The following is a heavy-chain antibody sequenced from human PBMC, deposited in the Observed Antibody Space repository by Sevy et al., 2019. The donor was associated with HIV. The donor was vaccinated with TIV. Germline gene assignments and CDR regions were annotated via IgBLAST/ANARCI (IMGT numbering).Heavy chain of an antibody. CDR1: GYTLSAYR. V-gene: IGHV1-2*02. D-gene: IGHD3-10*01. J-gene: IGHJ6*02. Sequence: ASVKVSCKASGYTLSAYRMHWVRQAPGQGLEWMGGINPNSRGTHYAQKFQGRVTMTRDTSVSTAYMELSRLRFDDTATYYCARGPLVRLWSFSHGMDVWGQGTTVTVSS. CDR2: INPNSRGT. CDR3: ARGPLVRLWSFSHGMDV.